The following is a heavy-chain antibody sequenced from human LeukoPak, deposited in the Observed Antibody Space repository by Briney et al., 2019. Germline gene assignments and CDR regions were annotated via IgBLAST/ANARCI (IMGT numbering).Heavy chain of an antibody. CDR3: ARGISDGDYVSFDY. V-gene: IGHV1-2*06. CDR2: INPNSGGT. Sequence: ASVKVSCKTSGYTFTGYYMHWVRQAPGQGLEWMGRINPNSGGTNYAQKFQDRVTVTRDTSISTAYMELNRLRSDDTAVYYCARGISDGDYVSFDYWGQGTLVTVSS. D-gene: IGHD4-17*01. CDR1: GYTFTGYY. J-gene: IGHJ4*02.